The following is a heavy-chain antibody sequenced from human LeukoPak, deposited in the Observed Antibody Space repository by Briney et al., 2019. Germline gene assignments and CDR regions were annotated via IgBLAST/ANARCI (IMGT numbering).Heavy chain of an antibody. J-gene: IGHJ3*02. D-gene: IGHD3-10*01. CDR3: ARGTITMVRGVILAFDI. Sequence: ASVKVSCKASGYTFTSYGISRVRQAPGQGLEWMGWISAYNGNTNYAQKLQGRVTMTTDTSTSTAYMELRSLRSDDTAVYYCARGTITMVRGVILAFDIWGQGTMVTVSS. V-gene: IGHV1-18*01. CDR1: GYTFTSYG. CDR2: ISAYNGNT.